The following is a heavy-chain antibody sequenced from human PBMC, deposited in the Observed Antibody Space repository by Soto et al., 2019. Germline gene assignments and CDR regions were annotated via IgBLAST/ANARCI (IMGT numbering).Heavy chain of an antibody. J-gene: IGHJ4*02. V-gene: IGHV1-3*01. CDR1: GYTFTSYA. CDR3: ARAGSDCSGGSCYRSHFDY. CDR2: INAGNGNT. Sequence: VQLVQSGAEVKKPGASVKVSCKASGYTFTSYAMHWVRQAPGQRLEWMGWINAGNGNTKYSQKFQGGGTITRDTDESTAYMELSSLRSEDTAVYYCARAGSDCSGGSCYRSHFDYWGQGTLVTVSS. D-gene: IGHD2-15*01.